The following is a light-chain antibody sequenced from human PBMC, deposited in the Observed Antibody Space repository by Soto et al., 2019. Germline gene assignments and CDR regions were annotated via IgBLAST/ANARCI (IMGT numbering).Light chain of an antibody. Sequence: VSAYIKDRVTITCRASQSISSWLAWYQQKPGKAPKLLIYKASSLESGVPSRFSGSGSGTEFTLTISCLQPDDFATYYCPLASCFPLSFCGRTKVDIK. V-gene: IGKV1-5*03. CDR2: KAS. CDR3: PLASCFPLS. J-gene: IGKJ4*01. CDR1: QSISSW.